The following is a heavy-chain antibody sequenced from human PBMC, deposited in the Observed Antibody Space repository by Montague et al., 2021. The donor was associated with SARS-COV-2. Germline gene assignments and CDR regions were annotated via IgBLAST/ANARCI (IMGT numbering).Heavy chain of an antibody. CDR3: ARCMWGNWNYGQYYYYYMDV. Sequence: SVKVSCKASGGTFSSYAISWVRQAPGQGLEWMGGIIPIFGTANYAQKFQGRVTITADESTSTAYMELSSLRSEDTAVYYCARCMWGNWNYGQYYYYYMDVWGKGTTVTASS. D-gene: IGHD1-7*01. V-gene: IGHV1-69*13. CDR2: IIPIFGTA. J-gene: IGHJ6*03. CDR1: GGTFSSYA.